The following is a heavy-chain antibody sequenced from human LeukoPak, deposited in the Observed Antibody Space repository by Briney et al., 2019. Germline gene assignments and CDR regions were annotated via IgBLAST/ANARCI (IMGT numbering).Heavy chain of an antibody. D-gene: IGHD4-17*01. V-gene: IGHV1-69*06. CDR1: GGIFSSYA. CDR3: ARARTLTHDAFDI. Sequence: GASVKVSCKASGGIFSSYAITWVRQAPGQGLEWMGGIIPIFGTANYAQKFQGRVTIIADKSTSTAYMELRSLRSEDTAVYYCARARTLTHDAFDIWGQGTMVTVSS. CDR2: IIPIFGTA. J-gene: IGHJ3*02.